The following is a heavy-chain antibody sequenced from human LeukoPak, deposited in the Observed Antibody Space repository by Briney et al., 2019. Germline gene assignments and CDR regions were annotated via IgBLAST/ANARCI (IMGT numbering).Heavy chain of an antibody. V-gene: IGHV3-49*04. D-gene: IGHD3-10*01. CDR3: TRLNYYGSGVDY. J-gene: IGHJ4*02. Sequence: PGGSLRLSCTAAGFSFGTYSMSWVRQAAGEWLGWVGLIRSKAYGGTKEYAASVKGRFTISGDVSKCNAYLQMNSLKTEDTAVYYCTRLNYYGSGVDYWGQGTLVTVSS. CDR1: GFSFGTYS. CDR2: IRSKAYGGTK.